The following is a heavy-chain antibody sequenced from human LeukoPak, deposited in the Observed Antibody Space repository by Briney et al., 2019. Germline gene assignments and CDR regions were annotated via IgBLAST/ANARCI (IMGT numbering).Heavy chain of an antibody. D-gene: IGHD5-18*01. CDR1: GNTFHTYG. CDR3: ARTAKGAYYYYYMDV. CDR2: ISTYNGNT. J-gene: IGHJ6*03. Sequence: ASVKVSCKASGNTFHTYGITWVRQAPGQGLEWMGWISTYNGNTQYAQKLQRRVTMTTDASTNTAYIELRSLRSNDTAVYYCARTAKGAYYYYYMDVWGTGTTVTVSS. V-gene: IGHV1-18*01.